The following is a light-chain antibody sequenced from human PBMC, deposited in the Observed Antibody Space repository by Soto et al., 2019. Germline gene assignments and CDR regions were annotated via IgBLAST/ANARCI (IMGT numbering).Light chain of an antibody. V-gene: IGKV3-11*01. CDR3: QQRSNWPPVLT. CDR1: QSVSSH. Sequence: EIVLTQSPASLSLSPGERATLSCRASQSVSSHLAWFQQRPGQAPRLLIYGASNRATGIPARFDGSGSGTNFTLTISSLEPEDFAVYYCQQRSNWPPVLTFGGGTKVEIK. CDR2: GAS. J-gene: IGKJ4*01.